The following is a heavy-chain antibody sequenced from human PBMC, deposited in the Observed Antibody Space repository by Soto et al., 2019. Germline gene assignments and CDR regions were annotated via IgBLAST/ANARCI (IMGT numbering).Heavy chain of an antibody. CDR1: GGSISSSSYY. CDR3: ARVERGTATTVVDAFDI. J-gene: IGHJ3*02. V-gene: IGHV4-39*01. D-gene: IGHD1-1*01. CDR2: MYYSGGT. Sequence: SETLSLTCTVSGGSISSSSYYWGWIRQPPGKGLEWIGSMYYSGGTHYNPSLKSRVTISVDTSKNQFSLKMSSVTAADTALYYCARVERGTATTVVDAFDIWGPGTMVTVSS.